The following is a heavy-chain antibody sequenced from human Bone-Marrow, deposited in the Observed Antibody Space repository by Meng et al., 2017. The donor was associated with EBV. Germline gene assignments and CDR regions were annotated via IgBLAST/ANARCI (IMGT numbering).Heavy chain of an antibody. D-gene: IGHD3-10*01. CDR2: IYYSGST. CDR1: GGSISSGGYF. Sequence: QVKLQESGPGLVKPSQTLSPTCAVSGGSISSGGYFWSWIRQPPGKGLEWIGYIYYSGSTYYNPSLKSRVTISVDTSKNQFSLKLSSVTATDTAVYYCARGSMLRGVITWFGPWGQGTLVTVSS. V-gene: IGHV4-30-4*01. J-gene: IGHJ5*02. CDR3: ARGSMLRGVITWFGP.